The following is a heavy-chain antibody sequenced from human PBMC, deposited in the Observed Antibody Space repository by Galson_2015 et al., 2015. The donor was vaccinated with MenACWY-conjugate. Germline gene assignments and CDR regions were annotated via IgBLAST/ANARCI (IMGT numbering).Heavy chain of an antibody. Sequence: PALVKPTQPLTLTCTFSGFSLSTSGMCVSWIRQSPGKALEWLARIDWDDVKYYSTSMKTRLTISKDTPKNQVVLTMTNMDPVDTATYYCARIRYVPGTRHAEYFQHWGQGTLVTVSS. CDR2: IDWDDVK. CDR1: GFSLSTSGMC. CDR3: ARIRYVPGTRHAEYFQH. V-gene: IGHV2-70*11. J-gene: IGHJ1*01. D-gene: IGHD1-1*01.